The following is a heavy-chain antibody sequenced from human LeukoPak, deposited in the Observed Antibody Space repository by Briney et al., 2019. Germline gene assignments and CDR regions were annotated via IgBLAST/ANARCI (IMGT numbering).Heavy chain of an antibody. Sequence: SETLSLTCTVSGGSISSGDYYWSWIRQPPGKGLEWIGYIYYSGSTYYNPSLKSRVTISVDTSKNQFSLKLSSVTAADTAVYYCARCIGAAAGTWFWFDPWGQGNLVNVSS. CDR2: IYYSGST. CDR1: GGSISSGDYY. J-gene: IGHJ5*02. D-gene: IGHD6-13*01. V-gene: IGHV4-30-4*01. CDR3: ARCIGAAAGTWFWFDP.